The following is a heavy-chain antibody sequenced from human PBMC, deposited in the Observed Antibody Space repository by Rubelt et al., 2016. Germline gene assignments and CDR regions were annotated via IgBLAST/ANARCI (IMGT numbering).Heavy chain of an antibody. Sequence: EVQLVESGGGLVKPGGSLRLSCAASGFTFSSYSMNWVRQAPGKGLEWVSSISSSSSYIYYADSVKGLFTISRDNAKNSLYLQMNSLRAEDTAVYYCARDSSGWFVDYWGQGTLVTVSS. D-gene: IGHD6-19*01. CDR2: ISSSSSYI. J-gene: IGHJ4*02. V-gene: IGHV3-21*01. CDR1: GFTFSSYS. CDR3: ARDSSGWFVDY.